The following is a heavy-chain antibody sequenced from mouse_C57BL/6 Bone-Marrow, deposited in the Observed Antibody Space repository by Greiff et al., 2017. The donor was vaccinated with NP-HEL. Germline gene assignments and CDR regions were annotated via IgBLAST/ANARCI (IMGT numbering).Heavy chain of an antibody. CDR1: GYSITSGYY. CDR2: ISYDGSN. J-gene: IGHJ1*03. CDR3: ARRGGWYFDV. V-gene: IGHV3-6*01. Sequence: EVHLVESGPGLVKPSQSLSLTCSVTGYSITSGYYWNWIRQFPGNKLEWMGYISYDGSNNYNPSLKNRISITRDTSKNQFFLKLNSVTTEDTATYYCARRGGWYFDVWGTGTTVTVSS.